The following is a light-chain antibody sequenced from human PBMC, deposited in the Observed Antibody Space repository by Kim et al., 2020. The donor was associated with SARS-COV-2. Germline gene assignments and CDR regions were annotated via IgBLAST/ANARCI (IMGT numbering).Light chain of an antibody. CDR1: SSDVGTYVY. V-gene: IGLV2-11*01. Sequence: QSALTQPRSVSGSPGQSVTISCTGASSDVGTYVYVSWYQQHPGKATKLMIYDVTKRPSGVPDRFSGSKSDNTASLTISGLQAEDEADYYCCSYAGRYTWVFGGGTQLTVL. CDR3: CSYAGRYTWV. J-gene: IGLJ3*02. CDR2: DVT.